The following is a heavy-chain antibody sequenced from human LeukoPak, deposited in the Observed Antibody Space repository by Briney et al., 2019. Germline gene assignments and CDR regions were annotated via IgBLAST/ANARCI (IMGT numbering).Heavy chain of an antibody. CDR3: ARVAYTTGADY. Sequence: GASVKVSCKASGYTFTSYGISWVRQAPGQGLEWMGWISAYNGNANYVQRLQGRVTLTTDTSTSTAHMELRSLGSDDTAVYYCARVAYTTGADYWGQGTLVTVSS. V-gene: IGHV1-18*01. CDR1: GYTFTSYG. D-gene: IGHD3-16*01. CDR2: ISAYNGNA. J-gene: IGHJ4*02.